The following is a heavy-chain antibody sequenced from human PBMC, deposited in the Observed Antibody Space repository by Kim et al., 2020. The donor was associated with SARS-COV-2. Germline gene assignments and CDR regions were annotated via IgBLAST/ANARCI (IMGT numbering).Heavy chain of an antibody. Sequence: ASVKVSCKASGYTFTGYYMHWVRQAPGQGLEWMGWINPNSGGTNYVQKFQGRVTMTRDTSISTAYMELSRLRSDDTAVYYCARGSPFYGSGEQLDDYWGQGTLVTVSS. CDR2: INPNSGGT. V-gene: IGHV1-2*02. J-gene: IGHJ4*02. CDR3: ARGSPFYGSGEQLDDY. CDR1: GYTFTGYY. D-gene: IGHD3-10*01.